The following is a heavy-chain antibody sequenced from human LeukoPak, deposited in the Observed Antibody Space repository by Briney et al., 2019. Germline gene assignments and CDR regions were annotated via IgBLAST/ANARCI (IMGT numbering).Heavy chain of an antibody. Sequence: SETLSLTCAVSGGSISSSNWWSWVRQPPGKGLEWIGEIYHSGSTNYNPSLKSRVTMSVDTSKNQFFLKLTSVTAADTAVYHCARVRGSGWYEFEYWGQGTRVTVSS. CDR2: IYHSGST. CDR1: GGSISSSNW. J-gene: IGHJ4*02. CDR3: ARVRGSGWYEFEY. V-gene: IGHV4-4*02. D-gene: IGHD6-19*01.